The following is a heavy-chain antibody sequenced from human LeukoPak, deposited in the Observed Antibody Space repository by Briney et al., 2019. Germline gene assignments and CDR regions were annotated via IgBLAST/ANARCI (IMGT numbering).Heavy chain of an antibody. D-gene: IGHD6-13*01. Sequence: SETLSLTCTVSGGSISSYYWSWIRQPPGKGLEWIGHIYHSGSTNYNPSLKSRVTISVDTSKNQFSLKLSSVTAADTAVYYCARGPHSSSWYHFDYWGQGTLVTVSS. CDR1: GGSISSYY. V-gene: IGHV4-59*01. CDR3: ARGPHSSSWYHFDY. J-gene: IGHJ4*02. CDR2: IYHSGST.